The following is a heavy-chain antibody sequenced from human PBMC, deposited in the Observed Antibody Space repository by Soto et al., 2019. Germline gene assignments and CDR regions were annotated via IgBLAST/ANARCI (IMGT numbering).Heavy chain of an antibody. Sequence: SETLSLTCTVSGGSISSGGYYWSWIRQHPGKGLEWIGYIYYSGSTYYNPSLKSRVTISVDTSKNQFSLKLSSVTAADTAVYYCARDRRYFDWLFSYGMDVSGQGTTVTVSS. J-gene: IGHJ6*02. V-gene: IGHV4-31*03. CDR1: GGSISSGGYY. CDR2: IYYSGST. D-gene: IGHD3-9*01. CDR3: ARDRRYFDWLFSYGMDV.